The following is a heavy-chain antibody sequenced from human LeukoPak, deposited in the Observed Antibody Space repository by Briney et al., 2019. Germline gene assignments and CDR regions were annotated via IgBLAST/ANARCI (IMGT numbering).Heavy chain of an antibody. CDR2: ISGSGCST. CDR1: GFTFSSYA. Sequence: PGGSLRLSCAASGFTFSSYAMIWVRQAPGKGLEGVSAISGSGCSTYYADSVKGRFTISRDNSKNTLYLQMNSLRAEDTAVYYCAKDDPYEHSSSWYWGFDYWGQGTLVTVSS. D-gene: IGHD6-13*01. J-gene: IGHJ4*02. V-gene: IGHV3-23*01. CDR3: AKDDPYEHSSSWYWGFDY.